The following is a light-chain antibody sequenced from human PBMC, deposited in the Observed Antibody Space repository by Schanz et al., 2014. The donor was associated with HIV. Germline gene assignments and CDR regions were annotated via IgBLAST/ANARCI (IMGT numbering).Light chain of an antibody. Sequence: QSVLAQPPSVSGAPGQRVTISCTGSSSNIGAGYDVHWYQQVPGTAPTLLIYDNTHRPSGVPDRFSGSKSGTSASLAITGLKAEDEADYYCQSFDSSLSAVVFGGGTKLTVL. CDR2: DNT. CDR1: SSNIGAGYD. V-gene: IGLV1-40*01. J-gene: IGLJ2*01. CDR3: QSFDSSLSAVV.